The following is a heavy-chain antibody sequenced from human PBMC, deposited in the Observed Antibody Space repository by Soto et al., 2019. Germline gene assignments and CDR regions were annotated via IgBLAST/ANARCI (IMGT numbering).Heavy chain of an antibody. V-gene: IGHV3-30-3*01. D-gene: IGHD2-2*01. J-gene: IGHJ6*02. CDR2: ISYDGSNK. CDR3: ARDGSGCSSTSCYLSGYYYYGMDV. CDR1: GFTFSSYA. Sequence: GGSLRLSCAASGFTFSSYAMHWVRQAPGKGLEWVAVISYDGSNKYYADSVKGRFTISRGNSKNTLYLQMNSLRAEDTAVYYCARDGSGCSSTSCYLSGYYYYGMDVWGQGTTVTVSS.